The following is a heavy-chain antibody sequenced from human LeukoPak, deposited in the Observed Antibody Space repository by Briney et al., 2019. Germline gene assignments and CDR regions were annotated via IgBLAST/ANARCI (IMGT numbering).Heavy chain of an antibody. CDR3: ARSHIAAAAPFDY. J-gene: IGHJ4*02. CDR2: IYTSGST. V-gene: IGHV4-4*07. D-gene: IGHD6-13*01. Sequence: SETLSLTCTVSGGSISSYYWSLIRQPAGKGLEWIGRIYTSGSTNYNPSLKSRVTMSVDTSKNQFSLKLSSVTAADTAVYYCARSHIAAAAPFDYWGQGTLVTVSS. CDR1: GGSISSYY.